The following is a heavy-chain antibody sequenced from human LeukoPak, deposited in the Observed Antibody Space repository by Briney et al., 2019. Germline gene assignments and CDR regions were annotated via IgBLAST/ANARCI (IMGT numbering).Heavy chain of an antibody. V-gene: IGHV1-2*02. Sequence: ASVKVSCKASGYTFTSYYMHWVRQAPGQGLEWMGWINPNSGGTNYAQKFQGRVTMTRDTSISTAYMELSRLRSDDTAVYYCARGFQGYQLPFRAFDIWGQGTMVTVSS. CDR2: INPNSGGT. J-gene: IGHJ3*02. CDR3: ARGFQGYQLPFRAFDI. D-gene: IGHD2-2*01. CDR1: GYTFTSYY.